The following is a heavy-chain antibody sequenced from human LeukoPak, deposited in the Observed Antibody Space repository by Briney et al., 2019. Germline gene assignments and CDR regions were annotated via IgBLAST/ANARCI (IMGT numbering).Heavy chain of an antibody. CDR2: INPNSGGT. Sequence: ASVKVSCKASGYTFTGYYMHWVRQAPGQGLEWMGWINPNSGGTNYAQKFQGWVTMTRDTSISTAYMELSRLRSDDTAVYYCARDSTTNYDFWSGYYKGGAFDIWGQGTMVTVSS. J-gene: IGHJ3*02. V-gene: IGHV1-2*04. CDR1: GYTFTGYY. D-gene: IGHD3-3*01. CDR3: ARDSTTNYDFWSGYYKGGAFDI.